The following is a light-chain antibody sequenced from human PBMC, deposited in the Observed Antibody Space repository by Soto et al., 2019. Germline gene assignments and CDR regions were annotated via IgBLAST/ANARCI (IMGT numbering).Light chain of an antibody. CDR1: QRIATW. J-gene: IGKJ1*01. CDR3: QQLNNYPRT. CDR2: TAS. V-gene: IGKV1-9*01. Sequence: DIPLTQSPSTLSASVGDRVTITCRASQRIATWLAWYQQKPGKAPKLLISTASTLQSGVPSRFSGSGSGTEFTLTISSLQPEDFATYYCQQLNNYPRTFGQGTKVDIK.